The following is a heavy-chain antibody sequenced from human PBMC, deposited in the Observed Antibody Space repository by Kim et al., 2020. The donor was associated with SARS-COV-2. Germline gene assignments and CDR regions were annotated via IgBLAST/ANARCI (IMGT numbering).Heavy chain of an antibody. Sequence: YYADSVRGRFTISRDNSKNRLYLQMNTLSTEDTAVYYCARAPTPRYGMDVWGQGTTVTVSS. V-gene: IGHV3-30*13. CDR3: ARAPTPRYGMDV. J-gene: IGHJ6*02.